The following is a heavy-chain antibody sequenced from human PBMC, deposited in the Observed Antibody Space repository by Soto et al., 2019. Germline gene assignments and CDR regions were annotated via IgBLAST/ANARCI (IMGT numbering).Heavy chain of an antibody. CDR3: ARDVPTGLGTFDY. CDR2: VYESGNT. J-gene: IGHJ4*02. V-gene: IGHV4-59*01. Sequence: QVQLQESGPGLVKPSETLSLTCTVSGDSLSTYYWCWIRQPPGKGLEWIGYVYESGNTNYNPSLESRVTISVDTSKNQFSLRLKSVTAADTAVYFCARDVPTGLGTFDYWGQGTLVTVSS. D-gene: IGHD3-16*01. CDR1: GDSLSTYY.